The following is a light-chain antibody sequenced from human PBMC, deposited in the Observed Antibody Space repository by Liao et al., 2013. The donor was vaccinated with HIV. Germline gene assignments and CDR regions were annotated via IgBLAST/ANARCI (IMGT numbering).Light chain of an antibody. CDR1: KLGDKY. J-gene: IGLJ2*01. Sequence: SYELTQAPSVSVSPGQSATITCSGDKLGDKYVCWYQQKPGQSPVLVIYQDSRRPSGIPERFSGSNSGNTATLTISGTQAMDEADYYCQAWDSFVLFGGGTKLTVL. CDR3: QAWDSFVL. CDR2: QDS. V-gene: IGLV3-1*01.